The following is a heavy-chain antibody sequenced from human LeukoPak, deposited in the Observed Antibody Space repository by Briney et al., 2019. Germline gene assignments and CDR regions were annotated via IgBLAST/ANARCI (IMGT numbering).Heavy chain of an antibody. CDR3: AKRDDSGGNLVDL. J-gene: IGHJ4*02. D-gene: IGHD3-22*01. CDR1: GGSIRSGSHY. Sequence: SETLSLTCTVSGGSIRSGSHYWVWIRQPPGKGLEWIGSIYYSGSTYYNSSPENRVTISIDTSKNHFSLRLRSLSAADTSVYYCAKRDDSGGNLVDLWGQGTLVTVSS. V-gene: IGHV4-39*02. CDR2: IYYSGST.